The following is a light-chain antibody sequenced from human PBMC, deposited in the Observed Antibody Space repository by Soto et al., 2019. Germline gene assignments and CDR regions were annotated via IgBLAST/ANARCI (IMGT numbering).Light chain of an antibody. CDR1: QSVSSN. CDR2: GAS. J-gene: IGKJ5*01. CDR3: QQYNNWIT. Sequence: EIVLTQSPATLSVSPGERVTLSCRASQSVSSNLAWYQQKPGQAPRLLLYGASTRATGIPARFSGSGSGTEFTLTISSLQSEDFAIYYCQQYNNWITFGQGTRLEI. V-gene: IGKV3-15*01.